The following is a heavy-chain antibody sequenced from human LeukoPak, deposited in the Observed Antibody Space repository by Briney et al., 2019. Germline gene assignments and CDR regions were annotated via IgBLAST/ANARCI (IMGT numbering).Heavy chain of an antibody. J-gene: IGHJ3*02. V-gene: IGHV4-38-2*02. CDR1: GYSITSGSY. CDR3: ARVSQGCSSSCQEAFDI. CDR2: IYYSGST. Sequence: SETLSLTCTVSGYSITSGSYWGWIRQPPGKGLEWIGSIYYSGSTYYNPSLKSRVTISVDTSKNQFSLKLSSVTAADTAVYYCARVSQGCSSSCQEAFDIWGQGTMVTVSS. D-gene: IGHD6-13*01.